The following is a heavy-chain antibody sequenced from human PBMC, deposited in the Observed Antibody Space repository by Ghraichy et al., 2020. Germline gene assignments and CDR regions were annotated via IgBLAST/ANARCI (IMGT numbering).Heavy chain of an antibody. J-gene: IGHJ3*02. V-gene: IGHV5-51*01. CDR2: IYPGDSET. CDR3: VRQRGGYNGRGAFDI. D-gene: IGHD5-24*01. Sequence: GESLNISCKGSGYNFSPYWIGWVRQLPGKGLEWMGIIYPGDSETRYSPSFQGQVIMSVDKYISTAYLEWSSLKASDTAMYYCVRQRGGYNGRGAFDIWGQGTTVTVSS. CDR1: GYNFSPYW.